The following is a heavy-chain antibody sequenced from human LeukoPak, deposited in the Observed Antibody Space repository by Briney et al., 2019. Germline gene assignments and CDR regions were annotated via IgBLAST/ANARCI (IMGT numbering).Heavy chain of an antibody. D-gene: IGHD3-10*01. J-gene: IGHJ3*02. CDR3: ARDYRGVPGAFDI. CDR2: IYYSGST. V-gene: IGHV4-39*07. CDR1: GGSISSSSYY. Sequence: SETLSLTCTVSGGSISSSSYYWGWIRQPPGKGLEWIGSIYYSGSTYYNPSLKSRVTISVDTSKNQFSLKLSSVTAADTAVYYCARDYRGVPGAFDIWGQGTMVTVSS.